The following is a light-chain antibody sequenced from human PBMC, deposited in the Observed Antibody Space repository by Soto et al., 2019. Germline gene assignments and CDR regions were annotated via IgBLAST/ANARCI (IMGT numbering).Light chain of an antibody. J-gene: IGLJ3*02. CDR1: NIGSKN. CDR2: RDR. CDR3: QVGDSITAWV. V-gene: IGLV3-9*01. Sequence: YELTQPLSVSVAPGQTARITWGGNNIGSKNVHWYQQKPGQAPVLVIYRDRNRPSGIPERFSGSNPGNTATLTISRAQAGDEADYYCQVGDSITAWVFGGGTKVTVL.